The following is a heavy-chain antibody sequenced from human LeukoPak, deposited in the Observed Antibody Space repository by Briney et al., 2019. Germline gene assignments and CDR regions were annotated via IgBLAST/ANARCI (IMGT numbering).Heavy chain of an antibody. Sequence: PSETLSLTCTVSGGSISSYFWSWIRQPAGKGLEWIGRIYTGGTTNYNPSLKSRVNMSVDTSKNQFSLKLSSVTAADTAIYYCAKSVSVAAAGMYYYYMDVWGKGTTVTVSS. J-gene: IGHJ6*03. V-gene: IGHV4-4*07. D-gene: IGHD6-13*01. CDR1: GGSISSYF. CDR2: IYTGGTT. CDR3: AKSVSVAAAGMYYYYMDV.